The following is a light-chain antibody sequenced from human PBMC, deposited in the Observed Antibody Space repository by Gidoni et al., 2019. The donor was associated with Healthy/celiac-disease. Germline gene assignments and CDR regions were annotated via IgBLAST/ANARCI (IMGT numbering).Light chain of an antibody. CDR3: QQSYSTPLT. CDR1: QSISSY. V-gene: IGKV1-39*01. J-gene: IGKJ4*01. Sequence: DIQMTPSPSSLSASVGDRVTITCRASQSISSYLNWYQQKPGKAPKLLIYDASSLQSGVPSRFSGSGSGTDFTLTIISLQPEDCATYYCQQSYSTPLTFGGGTKVEIK. CDR2: DAS.